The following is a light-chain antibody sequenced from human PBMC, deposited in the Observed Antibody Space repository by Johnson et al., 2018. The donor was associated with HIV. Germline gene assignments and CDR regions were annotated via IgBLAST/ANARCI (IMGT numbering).Light chain of an antibody. CDR2: DNN. CDR1: SSNIGNNY. J-gene: IGLJ1*01. CDR3: GTWDSSLSSYV. V-gene: IGLV1-51*01. Sequence: HSVLTQPPSVSAAPGQKVTISCSGSSSNIGNNYVSWYQQLPGTAPKLLIYDNNKRPSGIPDRFSGSKSGTSATLGITVLQTGDEADYYCGTWDSSLSSYVIATGTKVTVL.